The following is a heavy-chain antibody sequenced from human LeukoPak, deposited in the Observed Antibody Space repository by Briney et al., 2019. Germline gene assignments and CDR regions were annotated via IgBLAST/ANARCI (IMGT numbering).Heavy chain of an antibody. V-gene: IGHV3-30*03. J-gene: IGHJ4*02. D-gene: IGHD6-19*01. CDR3: ARGSYSSGWYYFDY. CDR1: GFTFSSYG. Sequence: GGSLRLSCAASGFTFSSYGMHWVRQAPGKGLEWVAVISYDGSNKYYADSVKGRFTISRDNSKNTLYLQMNSLRAEDTAVYYCARGSYSSGWYYFDYWGQGTLVTVSS. CDR2: ISYDGSNK.